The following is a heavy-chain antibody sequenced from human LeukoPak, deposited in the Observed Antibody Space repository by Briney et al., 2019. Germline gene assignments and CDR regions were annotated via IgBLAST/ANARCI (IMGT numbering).Heavy chain of an antibody. Sequence: GASVKVSCKASGYTFTSYAMHWVRQAPGQRLEWMGWINAGNGNTKYSQKFQGRVTITRDTSASTAYMELSSLRSEDTAVYYCARSGYSYATYYFDYWGQGTLVTVSS. J-gene: IGHJ4*02. D-gene: IGHD5-18*01. CDR2: INAGNGNT. CDR1: GYTFTSYA. CDR3: ARSGYSYATYYFDY. V-gene: IGHV1-3*01.